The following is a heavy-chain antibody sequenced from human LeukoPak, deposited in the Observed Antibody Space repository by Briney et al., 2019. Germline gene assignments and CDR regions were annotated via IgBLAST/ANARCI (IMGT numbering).Heavy chain of an antibody. CDR3: ARDRDWNYAFDI. CDR2: IYASGTT. J-gene: IGHJ3*02. Sequence: SETLSLTCTVSGGSIRSYYWNWIRQPAGKGLEWIGRIYASGTTNYNSSLKSRVTMSVATSKNQFSLKLSCVTAADTAVYYCARDRDWNYAFDIWGQGTMVTVSS. CDR1: GGSIRSYY. D-gene: IGHD1-7*01. V-gene: IGHV4-4*07.